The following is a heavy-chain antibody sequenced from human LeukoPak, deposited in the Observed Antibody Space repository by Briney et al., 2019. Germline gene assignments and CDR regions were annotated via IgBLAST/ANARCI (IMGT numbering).Heavy chain of an antibody. CDR2: ISAYNGNT. J-gene: IGHJ4*02. Sequence: ASVKVSCKASGYTFTSYGISWVRQAPGQGLEWMGWISAYNGNTNYAQKLQGRVTMTTDTSTSTAYMELSSLRSEDTAVYYCARAAGRGYSGYDLDYWGQGTLVTVSS. D-gene: IGHD5-12*01. CDR3: ARAAGRGYSGYDLDY. CDR1: GYTFTSYG. V-gene: IGHV1-18*01.